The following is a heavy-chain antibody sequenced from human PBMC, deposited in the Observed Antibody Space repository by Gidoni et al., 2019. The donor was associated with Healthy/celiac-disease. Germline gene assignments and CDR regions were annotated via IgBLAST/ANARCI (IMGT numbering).Heavy chain of an antibody. CDR2: INPNSGGT. D-gene: IGHD5-18*01. J-gene: IGHJ4*02. CDR3: ASLGRTAMASRDFDY. Sequence: QRHLVQSGAEVTWPGTSVKFSCKASRYTVTGYYMHWVRQAPGQGLEWMGRINPNSGGTNYAQKFQGRVPMTRDTSISTAYMELSRLRSDDTAVYYCASLGRTAMASRDFDYWGQGTLVTVSS. V-gene: IGHV1-2*06. CDR1: RYTVTGYY.